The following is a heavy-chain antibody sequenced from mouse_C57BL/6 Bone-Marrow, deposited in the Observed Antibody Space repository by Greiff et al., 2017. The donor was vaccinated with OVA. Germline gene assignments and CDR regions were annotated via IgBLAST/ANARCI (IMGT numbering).Heavy chain of an antibody. V-gene: IGHV5-6*02. Sequence: DVKLVESGGDLVKPGGSLKLSCAASGFTFSSYGMSWVRQTPDKRLEWVATISSGGSYTYYPDSVKGRFTISRDNAKNTLYLQMSSLKSEDTAMYYCARGSSYDYWGQGTTLTVSS. CDR1: GFTFSSYG. J-gene: IGHJ2*01. D-gene: IGHD1-1*01. CDR3: ARGSSYDY. CDR2: ISSGGSYT.